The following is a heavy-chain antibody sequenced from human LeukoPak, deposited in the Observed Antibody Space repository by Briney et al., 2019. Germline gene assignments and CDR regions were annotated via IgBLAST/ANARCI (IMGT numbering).Heavy chain of an antibody. CDR2: ISAYNGNT. J-gene: IGHJ3*02. V-gene: IGHV1-18*01. CDR1: GYTFTSYG. D-gene: IGHD3-10*01. Sequence: ASVKVSCKASGYTFTSYGISWVRQAPGQGLEWMGWISAYNGNTNYAQKFQGRVTITADKSTSTAYMELSSLRSEDTAVYYCARVGNGEAFDIWGQGTMVTVSS. CDR3: ARVGNGEAFDI.